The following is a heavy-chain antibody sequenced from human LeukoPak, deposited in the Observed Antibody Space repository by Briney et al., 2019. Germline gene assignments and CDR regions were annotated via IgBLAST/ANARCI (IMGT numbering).Heavy chain of an antibody. J-gene: IGHJ4*02. CDR1: GFTFSSYS. V-gene: IGHV3-48*04. D-gene: IGHD3-10*01. Sequence: GSLRLSCAASGFTFSSYSMNWVRQAPGKGLEWVSYISGSSSTIYYADSVKGRFTISRDNAKNSLYLQMNSLRAEDTAVYYCARVSAYYYGSGSYYPFDYWGQGTLVTVSS. CDR2: ISGSSSTI. CDR3: ARVSAYYYGSGSYYPFDY.